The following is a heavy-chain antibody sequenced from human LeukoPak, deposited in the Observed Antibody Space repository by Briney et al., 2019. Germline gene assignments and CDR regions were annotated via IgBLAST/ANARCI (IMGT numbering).Heavy chain of an antibody. J-gene: IGHJ5*02. CDR1: GYTFTSYD. D-gene: IGHD6-19*01. Sequence: ASVKVSCKASGYTFTSYDINWVRQATGQGLEWMGWMNPNSGNTGYAQKFQGRVTMTRNTSISTAYMELSSLRSEDTAVYYCAIYYSSGWGNWSDPWGQGTLVTVSS. V-gene: IGHV1-8*01. CDR3: AIYYSSGWGNWSDP. CDR2: MNPNSGNT.